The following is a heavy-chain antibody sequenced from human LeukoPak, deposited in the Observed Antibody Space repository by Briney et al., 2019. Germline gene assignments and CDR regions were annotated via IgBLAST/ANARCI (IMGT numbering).Heavy chain of an antibody. Sequence: GGSLRLSCAASGFTFSSYSMNWVRQAPGKGLEWVSSISSSSSYIYYADSVKGRFTISRDNAKNSLYLQMNSLRAEDTAVYYCARSEYYYDSSDYYYLDYWGQGTLVTVSS. CDR2: ISSSSSYI. CDR3: ARSEYYYDSSDYYYLDY. D-gene: IGHD3-22*01. J-gene: IGHJ4*02. CDR1: GFTFSSYS. V-gene: IGHV3-21*01.